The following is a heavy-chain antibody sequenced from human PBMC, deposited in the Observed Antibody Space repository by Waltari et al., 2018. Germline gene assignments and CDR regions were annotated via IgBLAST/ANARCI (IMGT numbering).Heavy chain of an antibody. CDR3: ARGGHLGYYYDSSGYYEYYFDY. CDR2: INAGNGNT. D-gene: IGHD3-22*01. Sequence: QVQLVQSGAEVKKPGASVKVSCKASGYTFTSYAMHWVRQAPGQRLEWMGWINAGNGNTKYSQEFQGRVTITRDTSASTAYMELSSLRSEDMAVYYCARGGHLGYYYDSSGYYEYYFDYWGQGTLVTVSS. CDR1: GYTFTSYA. J-gene: IGHJ4*02. V-gene: IGHV1-3*03.